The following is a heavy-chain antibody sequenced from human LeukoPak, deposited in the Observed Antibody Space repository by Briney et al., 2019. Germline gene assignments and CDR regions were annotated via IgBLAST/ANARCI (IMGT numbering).Heavy chain of an antibody. V-gene: IGHV1-24*01. CDR2: FDPEDGET. Sequence: ASVKVSCKVSGYTLTELCIHWVRQAPAKGLEWMGGFDPEDGETIYAQKFQGRVTMTEDTSTDTAYMELSRLRSEDTSLYYCATDQNYYDSSGSAGFDPWGQGTLVTVSS. CDR1: GYTLTELC. J-gene: IGHJ5*02. D-gene: IGHD3-22*01. CDR3: ATDQNYYDSSGSAGFDP.